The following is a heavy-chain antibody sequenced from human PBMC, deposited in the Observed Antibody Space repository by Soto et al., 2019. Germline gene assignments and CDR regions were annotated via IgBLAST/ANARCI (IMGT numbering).Heavy chain of an antibody. D-gene: IGHD2-21*02. Sequence: SETLSLTCTVSGGSISSYHWSWIRQSAGQGLEWIGRFYSNEISHYNPSLKSRLSMSADTSKNQLSLTLTSVTAADTAVYYCATQFHHCGGDCYRGPYFGMDVWGQGTTVTVSS. J-gene: IGHJ6*02. CDR1: GGSISSYH. V-gene: IGHV4-4*07. CDR2: FYSNEIS. CDR3: ATQFHHCGGDCYRGPYFGMDV.